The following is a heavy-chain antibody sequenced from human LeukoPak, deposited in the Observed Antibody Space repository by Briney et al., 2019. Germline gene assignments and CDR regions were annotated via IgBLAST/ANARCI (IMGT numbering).Heavy chain of an antibody. CDR2: IYTSGST. V-gene: IGHV4-4*07. CDR1: GGSISSYY. Sequence: NASETLSLTCTVSGGSISSYYWSWIRQPAGKGLEWIGRIYTSGSTNYNPSLKSRVTMSVDTSKNQFSLKLSSVTAADTAVYYCARVGYDFCTTCVDDAFDIWGQGTMVTVSS. CDR3: ARVGYDFCTTCVDDAFDI. J-gene: IGHJ3*02. D-gene: IGHD3-3*01.